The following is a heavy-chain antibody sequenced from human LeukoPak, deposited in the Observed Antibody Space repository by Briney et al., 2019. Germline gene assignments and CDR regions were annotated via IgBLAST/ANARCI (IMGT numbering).Heavy chain of an antibody. CDR3: AKNRGVAATFPDDC. Sequence: PSETLSLTCTVSGGSISYYYWNWIRQPAGKGLEWIGRIYTSGRTYYNPSLKSRVSMSVDTSKNQFSLKLSSVTAADTAVYYCAKNRGVAATFPDDCWGQGTLITVSS. CDR1: GGSISYYY. D-gene: IGHD1-26*01. J-gene: IGHJ4*02. V-gene: IGHV4-4*07. CDR2: IYTSGRT.